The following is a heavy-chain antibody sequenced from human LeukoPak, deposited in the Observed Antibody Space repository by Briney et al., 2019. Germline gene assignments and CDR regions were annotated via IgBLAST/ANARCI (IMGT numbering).Heavy chain of an antibody. D-gene: IGHD3-22*01. CDR1: GFRFDSFY. Sequence: GGSLRLSCAAAGFRFDSFYMGWIRQVPGKGLDYIAFISASGAVPYYAESVKGRFTISRDNAKNSVSLQMNSLSADDTAVYYCARSLIVASADYWGQGTLATVSS. V-gene: IGHV3-11*04. CDR2: ISASGAVP. CDR3: ARSLIVASADY. J-gene: IGHJ4*02.